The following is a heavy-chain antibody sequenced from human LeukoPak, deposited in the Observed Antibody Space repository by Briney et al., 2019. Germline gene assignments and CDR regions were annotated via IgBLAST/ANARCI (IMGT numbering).Heavy chain of an antibody. CDR3: ASYNLIRGSIDY. J-gene: IGHJ4*02. V-gene: IGHV4-59*01. CDR1: GGSISSYY. Sequence: PSETLSLTCTVSGGSISSYYWSWIRQPPGKGLEWIGYIYYSGSTNYNPSLKSRVTISVDTSKNQFSLKLSSVTAADTAVYYCASYNLIRGSIDYWGQGTLVTVSS. D-gene: IGHD3-10*01. CDR2: IYYSGST.